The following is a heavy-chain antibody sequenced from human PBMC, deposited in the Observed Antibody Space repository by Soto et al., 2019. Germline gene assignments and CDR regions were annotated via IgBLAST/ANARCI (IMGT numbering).Heavy chain of an antibody. CDR1: GFTFGVYA. Sequence: PGGSLRLSCTTSGFTFGVYAVAGSRKAPGKGLEWVSFIRSKPYGWTTEYAASVKGRFTISRDNSKSIAYLQMNSLKSEDTAVYYCSRVGKSFGVVRYFDYWGQRTLVTVSS. CDR2: IRSKPYGWTT. J-gene: IGHJ4*02. D-gene: IGHD3-3*01. V-gene: IGHV3-49*03. CDR3: SRVGKSFGVVRYFDY.